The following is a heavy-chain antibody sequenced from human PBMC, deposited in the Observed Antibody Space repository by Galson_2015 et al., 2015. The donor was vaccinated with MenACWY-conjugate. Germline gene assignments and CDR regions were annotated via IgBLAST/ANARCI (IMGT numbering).Heavy chain of an antibody. CDR1: GGSIRSGAHY. Sequence: LTCTVSGGSIRSGAHYWSWIRQHPGKGLEWIGYIYYSGSTYYNPSLKSRVTISVDTSKNQFSLKLSSVTAADTAVYYCARLLQTYRGSAQYSIASWGKGPLVP. V-gene: IGHV4-31*03. CDR2: IYYSGST. D-gene: IGHD5-12*01. CDR3: ARLLQTYRGSAQYSIAS. J-gene: IGHJ4*02.